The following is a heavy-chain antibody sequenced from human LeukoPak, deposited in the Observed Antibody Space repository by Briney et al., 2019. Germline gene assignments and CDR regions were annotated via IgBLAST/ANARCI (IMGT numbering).Heavy chain of an antibody. V-gene: IGHV3-23*01. CDR1: GFTFSSYA. CDR3: AKDADSTILELFDY. CDR2: ISGSGGST. D-gene: IGHD1-7*01. Sequence: GGSLRLSCAASGFTFSSYAMSWVRQAPGKGLEWVSGISGSGGSTNYAYSVKGRFTISRDNSKNTLYLQMNSLRAEDTAVYYCAKDADSTILELFDYWGQGTLVTVSS. J-gene: IGHJ4*02.